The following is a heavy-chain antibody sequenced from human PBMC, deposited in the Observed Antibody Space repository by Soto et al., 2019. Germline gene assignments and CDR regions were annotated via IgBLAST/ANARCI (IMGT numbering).Heavy chain of an antibody. CDR2: INHSGST. D-gene: IGHD2-15*01. CDR1: GGSFCGFY. CDR3: ARGYCSGGSCYFFQTPGWFDP. J-gene: IGHJ5*02. Sequence: SETLSPTRAGFGGSFCGFYWSWFRQPPGKGLEGIGEINHSGSTNYNPSLKSRVTISVDTSKNQFSLKLSSVAAADTAVYYCARGYCSGGSCYFFQTPGWFDPWGQGTLVTVSS. V-gene: IGHV4-34*01.